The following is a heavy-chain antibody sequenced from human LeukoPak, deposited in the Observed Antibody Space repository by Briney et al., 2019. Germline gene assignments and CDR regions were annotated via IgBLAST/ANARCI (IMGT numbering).Heavy chain of an antibody. CDR3: ARDLYGYNYDAFDI. CDR2: IYHSGST. CDR1: GGSISSGGYY. V-gene: IGHV4-30-2*01. J-gene: IGHJ3*02. D-gene: IGHD5-24*01. Sequence: SETLSLTCTVSGGSISSGGYYWSWIRQPPGKGLEWIGYIYHSGSTYYNPSLKSRVTISVDRSKNQFSLKLSSVTAADTAVYYCARDLYGYNYDAFDIWGQGTMVTVSS.